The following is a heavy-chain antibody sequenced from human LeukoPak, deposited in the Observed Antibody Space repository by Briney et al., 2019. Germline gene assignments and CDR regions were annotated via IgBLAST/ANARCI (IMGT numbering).Heavy chain of an antibody. CDR1: GGSISSSSYY. J-gene: IGHJ4*02. D-gene: IGHD4-23*01. Sequence: SETLSLTCTASGGSISSSSYYWGWIRQPPGKGLEWIGSIYYSGSTYYNPSLKSRVAISVDTSNNHFSLRLSSVTAADTAVYYCANSANYGGNSGYFDYWGQGTLVTVSS. V-gene: IGHV4-39*02. CDR3: ANSANYGGNSGYFDY. CDR2: IYYSGST.